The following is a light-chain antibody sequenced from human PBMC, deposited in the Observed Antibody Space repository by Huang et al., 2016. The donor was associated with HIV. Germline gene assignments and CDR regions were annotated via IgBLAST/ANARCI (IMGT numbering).Light chain of an antibody. Sequence: EFVLTQSPGTLSLSPGERATLSCRASQSVSSNYLAWYQQKPGEAPRLLIYGASNRATGIPDRFSGSGSGTDFTLTISRLEPEDFAVYYCQQYGSSPLFTFGPGTKVDI. CDR2: GAS. CDR1: QSVSSNY. CDR3: QQYGSSPLFT. J-gene: IGKJ3*01. V-gene: IGKV3-20*01.